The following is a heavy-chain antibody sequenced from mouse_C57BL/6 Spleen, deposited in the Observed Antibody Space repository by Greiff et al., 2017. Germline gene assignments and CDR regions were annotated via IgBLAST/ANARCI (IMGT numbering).Heavy chain of an antibody. J-gene: IGHJ2*01. CDR3: ATGNYYGSSYDY. CDR2: IHPSDSDT. V-gene: IGHV1-74*01. D-gene: IGHD1-1*01. CDR1: GYTFTSYW. Sequence: VQLQQPGAELVKPGASVKVSCKASGYTFTSYWMHWVKQRPGQGLEWIGRIHPSDSDTNYNQKFKGKATLTVDKSSSTADMQLSSLTSEDSAVYYCATGNYYGSSYDYWGQGTTLTVSS.